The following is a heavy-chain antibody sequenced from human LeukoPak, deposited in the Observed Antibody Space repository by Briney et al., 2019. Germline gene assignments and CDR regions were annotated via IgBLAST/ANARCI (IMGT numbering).Heavy chain of an antibody. CDR1: GFTFSSYS. D-gene: IGHD6-19*01. V-gene: IGHV3-21*01. CDR3: ARIAVAGTEDY. J-gene: IGHJ4*02. CDR2: ISSSSIYK. Sequence: PGGSLRLSCAASGFTFSSYSMNWVRQAPGKRLEWVSSISSSSIYKYYADSVKGRFTISRDNAKKSLYLQMNSLRAEDTAVYYCARIAVAGTEDYWGQGTLVTVSS.